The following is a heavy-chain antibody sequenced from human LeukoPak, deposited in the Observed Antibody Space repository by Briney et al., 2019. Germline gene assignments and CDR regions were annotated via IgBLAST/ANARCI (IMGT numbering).Heavy chain of an antibody. CDR3: ARDWVGAWGMDV. CDR2: ISSSSSYI. Sequence: GGSLRLSCAASGFTFNHYTMNWVRQAPGEGLEWVSSISSSSSYIYYADSMKGRFTISRDNAKNSLYLQMNSLRAEDTAVYYCARDWVGAWGMDVWGKGTTVAVSS. J-gene: IGHJ6*03. V-gene: IGHV3-21*01. CDR1: GFTFNHYT. D-gene: IGHD1-26*01.